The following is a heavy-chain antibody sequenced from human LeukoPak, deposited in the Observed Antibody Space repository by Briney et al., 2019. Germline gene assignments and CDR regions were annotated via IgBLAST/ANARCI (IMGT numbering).Heavy chain of an antibody. CDR1: GFTFSNAW. V-gene: IGHV3-15*01. Sequence: GGSLRLSCAASGFTFSNAWMSWVRQAPGKGLDWVGRIKSKTDGGTTDYAAPVKGRFTISRDYSKNTLYLQMNSLKPEDTAVYYCTTKPCSSTSCYYYYGMDVWGKGTTVTVSS. J-gene: IGHJ6*04. CDR3: TTKPCSSTSCYYYYGMDV. CDR2: IKSKTDGGTT. D-gene: IGHD2-2*01.